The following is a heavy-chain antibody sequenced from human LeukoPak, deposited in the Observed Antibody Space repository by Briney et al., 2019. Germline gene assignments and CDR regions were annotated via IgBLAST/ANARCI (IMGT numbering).Heavy chain of an antibody. CDR1: GGTFSSYA. D-gene: IGHD2-15*01. CDR2: IIPIFGTA. CDR3: ARVNIYCSGGSCYISGWFDP. Sequence: GASVKVSCKASGGTFSSYAISWVRQAPGQGLEWMGGIIPIFGTANYAQKFQGRVTITADESTSTPYMELSSLSSEDTAVYYCARVNIYCSGGSCYISGWFDPWGQGTLVTVSS. J-gene: IGHJ5*02. V-gene: IGHV1-69*13.